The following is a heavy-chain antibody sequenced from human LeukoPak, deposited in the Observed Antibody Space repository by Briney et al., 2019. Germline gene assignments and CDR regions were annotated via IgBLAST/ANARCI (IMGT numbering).Heavy chain of an antibody. D-gene: IGHD3-3*01. CDR2: TSSTGST. Sequence: SETLSLTCTISGDSIRSFYWSWIRQPPGKGLEWLGYTSSTGSTNYSPSLKSRVTISVDTSKNQLSLKLTSVTAADAAVYYCARQVLDFWSPSTLRARFDPWGQGTLVAVPS. J-gene: IGHJ5*02. CDR1: GDSIRSFY. V-gene: IGHV4-4*09. CDR3: ARQVLDFWSPSTLRARFDP.